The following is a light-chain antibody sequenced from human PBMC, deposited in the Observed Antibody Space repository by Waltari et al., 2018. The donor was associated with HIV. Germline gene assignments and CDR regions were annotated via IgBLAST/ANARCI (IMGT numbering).Light chain of an antibody. CDR2: GAS. V-gene: IGKV3-20*01. J-gene: IGKJ2*01. CDR3: HQYGNSPST. CDR1: QSVNANF. Sequence: ELVLTQSPGTLSLSPGERATLSCRASQSVNANFFAGYHQRPGQAPRLLIYGASTRAPGIPDRFSGSGSGTDFTLTISRLEPEDFAGYYCHQYGNSPSTFGQGTTLDIK.